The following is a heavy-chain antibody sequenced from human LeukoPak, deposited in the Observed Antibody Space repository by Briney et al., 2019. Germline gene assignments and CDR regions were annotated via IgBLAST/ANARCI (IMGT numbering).Heavy chain of an antibody. Sequence: PSATLFLTCACYGGSFSGYYWSWIRQPPGQGLEWIGEISHSGSTNYNPSPKSRVTISVDTSKNRFSVKLSPVTAAHPAVYYCARVGVYYYFWSGYYHMGLLGYWGQGTLVTVSS. CDR3: ARVGVYYYFWSGYYHMGLLGY. CDR1: GGSFSGYY. D-gene: IGHD3-3*01. V-gene: IGHV4-34*01. J-gene: IGHJ4*02. CDR2: ISHSGST.